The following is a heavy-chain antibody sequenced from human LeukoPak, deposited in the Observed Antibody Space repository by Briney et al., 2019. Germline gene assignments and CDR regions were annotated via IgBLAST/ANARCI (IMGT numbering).Heavy chain of an antibody. D-gene: IGHD3-10*01. CDR2: IIPILGVP. CDR3: ARDPESMVRGAPDY. V-gene: IGHV1-69*04. CDR1: GGTFKGYG. Sequence: ASVKVSCKASGGTFKGYGISWVRQAPGQGLEWMGRIIPILGVPNYPQKFKDRVTITADESTSTAYMELSSLRSEDTAVYYCARDPESMVRGAPDYWGQGTLVTVSS. J-gene: IGHJ4*02.